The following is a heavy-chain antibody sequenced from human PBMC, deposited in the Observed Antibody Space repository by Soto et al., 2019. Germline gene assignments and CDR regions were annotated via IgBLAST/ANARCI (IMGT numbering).Heavy chain of an antibody. CDR2: ISAYNGNT. CDR1: GYTFTSYG. J-gene: IGHJ6*02. D-gene: IGHD6-13*01. Sequence: QVQLVQSGAEVKKPGASVKVSCKASGYTFTSYGISWVRQAPGQGLEWMGWISAYNGNTNYAQKLQGRVTMTTDTSTSTAYMELRSLRSDDTAVYYCARVTIRLGDYTGYSSSWYYYYGMDVWGQGTTVTVSS. V-gene: IGHV1-18*01. CDR3: ARVTIRLGDYTGYSSSWYYYYGMDV.